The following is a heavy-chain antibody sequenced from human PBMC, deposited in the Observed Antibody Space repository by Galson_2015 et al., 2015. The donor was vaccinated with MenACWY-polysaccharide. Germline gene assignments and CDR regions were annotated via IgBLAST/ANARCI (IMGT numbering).Heavy chain of an antibody. V-gene: IGHV3-9*01. CDR3: AKGGYCSSTSCLYYYGMDV. CDR2: ISWNSGSI. J-gene: IGHJ6*02. Sequence: SLRLSCAASGFTFDDYAMHWVRQAPGKGLEWVSGISWNSGSIGYADSVKGRFTISRDNAKNSLYLQMNSLRAEDTALYYCAKGGYCSSTSCLYYYGMDVWGQGTTVTVSS. D-gene: IGHD2-2*01. CDR1: GFTFDDYA.